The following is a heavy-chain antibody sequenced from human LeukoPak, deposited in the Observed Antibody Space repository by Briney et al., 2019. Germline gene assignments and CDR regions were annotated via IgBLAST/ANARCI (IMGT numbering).Heavy chain of an antibody. CDR1: GFTFSSSE. D-gene: IGHD1-1*01. CDR2: ISSSGTSI. Sequence: PGGSLRLSCAASGFTFSSSEMSWVRQAPGKGLEWVSYISSSGTSIYFADSVKGRFTISRDNAKNSLYLQMNSLRAEDTAVYYCARLHGNGYLDYWGQGTLVTVFS. V-gene: IGHV3-48*03. CDR3: ARLHGNGYLDY. J-gene: IGHJ4*02.